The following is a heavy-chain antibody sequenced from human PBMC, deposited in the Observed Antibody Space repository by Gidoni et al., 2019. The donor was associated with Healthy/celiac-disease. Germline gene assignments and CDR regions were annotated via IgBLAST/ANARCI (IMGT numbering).Heavy chain of an antibody. CDR2: ISSNGGST. Sequence: EVQLVESGGGLVQPGGSLRPSCSASGFTFSSYAMHWVSQAPGKGLEYVSAISSNGGSTYYADSVKGIFTISRDNSKNTLYLQMSSLRAEDTAVYYCVKDLMDTAMVTEGAFDYWGQGTLVTVSS. CDR1: GFTFSSYA. CDR3: VKDLMDTAMVTEGAFDY. D-gene: IGHD5-18*01. J-gene: IGHJ4*02. V-gene: IGHV3-64D*08.